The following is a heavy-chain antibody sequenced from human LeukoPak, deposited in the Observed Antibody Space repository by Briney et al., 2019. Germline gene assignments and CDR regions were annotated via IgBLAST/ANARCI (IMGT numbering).Heavy chain of an antibody. D-gene: IGHD2-2*01. J-gene: IGHJ4*02. CDR3: VKDRVQYHLLRIFDY. Sequence: PGGSLRLSCSASGFTFSSYAMHWVCQAPGKGLEYVSAISSNGGSTYYADSVKGRFTISRDNSKNTLYLQMSSLRAEDTAVYYCVKDRVQYHLLRIFDYWGQGTLVTVSS. V-gene: IGHV3-64D*06. CDR2: ISSNGGST. CDR1: GFTFSSYA.